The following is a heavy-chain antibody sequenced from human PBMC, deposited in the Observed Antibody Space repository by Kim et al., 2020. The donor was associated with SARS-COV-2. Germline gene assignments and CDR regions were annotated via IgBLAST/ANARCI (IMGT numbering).Heavy chain of an antibody. D-gene: IGHD3-22*01. Sequence: SETLSLTCAVSGGSISSSNWWSWVRQPPGKGLEWIGEIYHSGSTNYNPSLKSRVTISVDKSKNQFSLKLSSVTAADTAVYYCATAPGYYTSNWFDPWGQGTLVTVSS. CDR2: IYHSGST. CDR1: GGSISSSNW. J-gene: IGHJ5*02. CDR3: ATAPGYYTSNWFDP. V-gene: IGHV4-4*02.